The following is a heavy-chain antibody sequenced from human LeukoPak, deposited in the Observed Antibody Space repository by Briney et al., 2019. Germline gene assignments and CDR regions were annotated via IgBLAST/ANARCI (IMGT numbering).Heavy chain of an antibody. V-gene: IGHV3-30*01. CDR2: ISYDGSNK. D-gene: IGHD6-6*01. Sequence: PGGSLRLSCAASGFTFSSYAMHWVRQAPGKGLEWVAVISYDGSNKYYADSVKGRFTISRDNSKNTLYLQMNSLRAEDTAVYYCARAGGEGIAARIDYWGQGTLVTVSS. CDR1: GFTFSSYA. CDR3: ARAGGEGIAARIDY. J-gene: IGHJ4*02.